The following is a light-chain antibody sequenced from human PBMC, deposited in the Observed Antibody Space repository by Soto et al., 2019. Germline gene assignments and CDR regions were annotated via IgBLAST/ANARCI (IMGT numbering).Light chain of an antibody. Sequence: QSALTQPASVSGSPGQSITISCTGTSSDVGGYNYVSWYQQHPGKAPKLMIYDVINRPSGVTNRFSGSKSGNTASLTISGLQAEDEADYYCSSYSSLSTKNVFGTGTKVTVL. CDR1: SSDVGGYNY. CDR3: SSYSSLSTKNV. CDR2: DVI. J-gene: IGLJ1*01. V-gene: IGLV2-14*01.